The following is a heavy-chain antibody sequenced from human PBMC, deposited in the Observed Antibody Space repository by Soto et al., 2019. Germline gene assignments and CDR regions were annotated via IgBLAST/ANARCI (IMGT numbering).Heavy chain of an antibody. J-gene: IGHJ4*02. D-gene: IGHD1-26*01. CDR1: GFTVSSNY. CDR3: ARDRGELALDY. CDR2: IYSGGST. V-gene: IGHV3-66*01. Sequence: GGSLRLSCAASGFTVSSNYMSWVRQAPGKGLEWVSVIYSGGSTYYADSVKGRFTISRDNSKNTLYLQMNSLRAEDTAVYYCARDRGELALDYWGQGTRVTVSS.